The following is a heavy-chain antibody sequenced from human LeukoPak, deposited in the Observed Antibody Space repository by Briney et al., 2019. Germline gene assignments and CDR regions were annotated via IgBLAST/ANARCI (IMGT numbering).Heavy chain of an antibody. V-gene: IGHV3-9*01. CDR1: GFTFDDYA. J-gene: IGHJ5*02. CDR2: ISWNSGSI. CDR3: AKSGRYCSGGSCLNWFDP. D-gene: IGHD2-15*01. Sequence: PGGSLRLSCAASGFTFDDYAMHWVRQAPGKGLEWVSGISWNSGSIGYADSVKGRFTISRDNAKNSLYLQMDSLRAEDTALYYCAKSGRYCSGGSCLNWFDPWGQGTLVTVSS.